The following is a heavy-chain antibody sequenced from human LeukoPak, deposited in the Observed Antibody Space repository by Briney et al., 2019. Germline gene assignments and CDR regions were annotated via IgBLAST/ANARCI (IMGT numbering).Heavy chain of an antibody. Sequence: PGGSLRLSCAASGFTFSSYWMSWVRQAPGKGLEWVANIKQDGSEKYYVDSVKGRFTISRDNAKNSLYLQMNSLRAEDTAVYYCAREPPYGDYYFDYWGQGTLVTVSS. CDR3: AREPPYGDYYFDY. J-gene: IGHJ4*02. CDR2: IKQDGSEK. V-gene: IGHV3-7*01. CDR1: GFTFSSYW. D-gene: IGHD4-17*01.